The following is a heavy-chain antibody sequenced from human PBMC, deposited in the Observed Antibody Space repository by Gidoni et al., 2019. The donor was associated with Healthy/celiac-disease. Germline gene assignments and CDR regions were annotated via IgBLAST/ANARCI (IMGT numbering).Heavy chain of an antibody. V-gene: IGHV4-34*01. CDR2: INHSGST. CDR1: GGSFSGYY. Sequence: QVQLQQWGAGLLKPSETLSLTCAVYGGSFSGYYWSWIRQPPGKGLEWIGEINHSGSTNYNPSLKSRVTISVDTSKNQFSLKLSSVTAADTAVYYCARENGSGKYYYYGMDVWGQGTTVTVSS. J-gene: IGHJ6*02. CDR3: ARENGSGKYYYYGMDV. D-gene: IGHD3-10*01.